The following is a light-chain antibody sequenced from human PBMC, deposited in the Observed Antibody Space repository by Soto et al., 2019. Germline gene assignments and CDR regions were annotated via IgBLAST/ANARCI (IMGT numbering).Light chain of an antibody. J-gene: IGKJ5*01. CDR1: QSVSSY. Sequence: IVLTQSPATLSLSPGERATLSCGASQSVSSYLAWYQQKPGLAPRLVIYGASTRATGIPDRFSGSGSGTDFTLTISRLEPEDFAVYYCQQRSNWPPTFGQGTRLEIK. V-gene: IGKV3-11*01. CDR2: GAS. CDR3: QQRSNWPPT.